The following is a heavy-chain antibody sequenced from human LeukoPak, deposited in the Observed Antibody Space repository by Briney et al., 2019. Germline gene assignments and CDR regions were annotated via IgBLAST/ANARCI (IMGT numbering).Heavy chain of an antibody. CDR1: GFTFSNYD. CDR2: ISSSSSYI. J-gene: IGHJ4*02. V-gene: IGHV3-21*01. Sequence: GGSLRLSCAASGFTFSNYDVHWVRQAPGKGLEWVSAISSSSSYIYYADSIKGRFTISRDNAENSLYLQMNSLRAGDTAVYFCARGEEKATITALDSWGQGTLVTVSS. D-gene: IGHD5-24*01. CDR3: ARGEEKATITALDS.